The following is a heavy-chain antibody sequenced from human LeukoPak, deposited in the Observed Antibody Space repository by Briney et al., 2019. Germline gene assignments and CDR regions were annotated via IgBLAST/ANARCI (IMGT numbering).Heavy chain of an antibody. CDR3: VRGAVTGQQCDN. CDR2: ITSDGYTT. V-gene: IGHV3-74*01. Sequence: GGSLRLSCAASGFSFSNHWMHWVRQVPGEGLVWVSRITSDGYTTNYADSVKGRFTISRDNAKNTLYLQMNSLRDEDTAVYYCVRGAVTGQQCDNWGQGTLVTVSS. J-gene: IGHJ4*02. CDR1: GFSFSNHW. D-gene: IGHD2-21*02.